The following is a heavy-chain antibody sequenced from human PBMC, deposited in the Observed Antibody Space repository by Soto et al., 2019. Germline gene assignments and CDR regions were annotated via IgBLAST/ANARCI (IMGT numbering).Heavy chain of an antibody. V-gene: IGHV3-30-3*01. D-gene: IGHD3-9*01. CDR2: ISYDGSNK. Sequence: QVQLVESGGGVVQPGRSLRLSCAASGFTFSSYAMHWVRQAPGKGLEWVAVISYDGSNKYYADSVKGRFTISRDNSKNTPYLQMNRLRAEDTAVYYCARERDYDILSVFDYWGQGTLVTVSS. J-gene: IGHJ4*02. CDR1: GFTFSSYA. CDR3: ARERDYDILSVFDY.